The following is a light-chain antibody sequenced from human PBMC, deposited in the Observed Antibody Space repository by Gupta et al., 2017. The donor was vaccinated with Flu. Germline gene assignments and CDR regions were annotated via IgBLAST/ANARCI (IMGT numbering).Light chain of an antibody. V-gene: IGLV2-14*01. CDR2: GVN. CDR3: SSYRSSSTSFF. Sequence: IAISCTGTTSDVGANNYVSWYQQHPGKAPKVMIYGVNNRPSGVADRFSGSKSGNTASLTISGLQAEDEADYYCSSYRSSSTSFFFGTGTEVTVL. CDR1: TSDVGANNY. J-gene: IGLJ1*01.